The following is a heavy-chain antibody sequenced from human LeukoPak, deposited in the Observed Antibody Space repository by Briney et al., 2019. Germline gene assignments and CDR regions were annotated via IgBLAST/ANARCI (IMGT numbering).Heavy chain of an antibody. CDR1: GYNFTSYW. CDR3: ARNLGGYDSHFDY. CDR2: IYPGDSDT. V-gene: IGHV5-51*01. J-gene: IGHJ4*02. D-gene: IGHD5-12*01. Sequence: GGSLEISCKGSGYNFTSYWIGWGRQVPGKGLEGMGIIYPGDSDTRYSPSFQGQVTISADKSISTAYLQWSSLKASDTAMYYCARNLGGYDSHFDYWGQGTLVTVSS.